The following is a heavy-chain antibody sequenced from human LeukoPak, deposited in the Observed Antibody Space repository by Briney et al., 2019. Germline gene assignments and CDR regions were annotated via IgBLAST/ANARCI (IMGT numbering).Heavy chain of an antibody. V-gene: IGHV3-64*04. CDR2: ISANGDST. CDR3: AKSLYGDYGY. Sequence: GGSLRLSCSASGFTFSTSLMHWVRQAPGKGLEYVSAISANGDSTYYADSVKGRFTVSRDNSKNTLFLQMNSLRAEDTAVYYCAKSLYGDYGYWGQGTLVTVSS. D-gene: IGHD4-17*01. J-gene: IGHJ4*02. CDR1: GFTFSTSL.